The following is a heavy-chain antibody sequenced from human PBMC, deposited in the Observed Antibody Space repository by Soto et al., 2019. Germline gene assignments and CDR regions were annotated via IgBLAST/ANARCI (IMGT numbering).Heavy chain of an antibody. CDR3: VKERSGHSYADS. J-gene: IGHJ4*02. CDR2: ISGSGDRT. D-gene: IGHD5-18*01. Sequence: VGSLRLSCASSVFTFSNYAMSWLRQPPGKGLEWVSAISGSGDRTYYADSVKGRFTISRDNSKNTLSLQMNSLRAEDSAVYYCVKERSGHSYADSWGQGTLVTVSS. CDR1: VFTFSNYA. V-gene: IGHV3-23*01.